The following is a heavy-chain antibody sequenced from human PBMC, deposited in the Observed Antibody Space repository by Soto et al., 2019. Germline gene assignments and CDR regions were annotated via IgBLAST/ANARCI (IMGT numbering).Heavy chain of an antibody. J-gene: IGHJ4*02. V-gene: IGHV3-15*07. D-gene: IGHD1-26*01. CDR3: TKALVGVTLL. Sequence: LSLFCTASGFTLNNAWTNWVPQAPGKGLEWVGLIKTKTDGGTTDYAAPVEGRFTISRDDSKNTLFLQMNSLKTEDTAMYYCTKALVGVTLLWGQGTRVTVSS. CDR2: IKTKTDGGTT. CDR1: GFTLNNAW.